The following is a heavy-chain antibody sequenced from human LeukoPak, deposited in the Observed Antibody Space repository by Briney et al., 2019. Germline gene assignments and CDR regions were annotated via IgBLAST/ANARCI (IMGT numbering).Heavy chain of an antibody. CDR2: ISGSGGST. J-gene: IGHJ4*02. CDR3: AKSVEMALFDY. V-gene: IGHV3-23*01. CDR1: GFTFSSYA. Sequence: GGSLRLSCAASGFTFSSYAMSWVRQAPGKGLEWVSAISGSGGSTYYADSVKGRFTVSRDDSKNTLYLQMNSLRAEDTAVYYCAKSVEMALFDYWGQGTLVTVSS. D-gene: IGHD5-24*01.